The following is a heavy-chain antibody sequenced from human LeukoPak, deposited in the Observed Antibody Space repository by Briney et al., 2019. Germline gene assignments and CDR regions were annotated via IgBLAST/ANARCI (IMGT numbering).Heavy chain of an antibody. V-gene: IGHV1-58*01. CDR3: AADCGGDCGTHDAFDI. D-gene: IGHD2-21*02. Sequence: SVKVSCKASGFTFTSSAVQWVRQARGQRLEWIGWIVVGSGNTNYAQKFQERVTITRDMSTSTAYMELSSLRSEDTAVYYCAADCGGDCGTHDAFDIWGQGTMVTVSS. CDR2: IVVGSGNT. J-gene: IGHJ3*02. CDR1: GFTFTSSA.